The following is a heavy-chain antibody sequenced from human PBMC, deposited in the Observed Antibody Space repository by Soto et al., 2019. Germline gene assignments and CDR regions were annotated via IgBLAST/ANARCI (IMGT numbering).Heavy chain of an antibody. CDR1: GGSFSDNY. CDR3: AAGTLGAVWTPLDD. J-gene: IGHJ4*02. V-gene: IGHV4-59*12. Sequence: PSETLSLTCDVSGGSFSDNYWRWIRQVPGKGLEWIGYVYYSGSTNYNPSLKSRVTISVDASKQQFSLKLTSVTAADTALYYCAAGTLGAVWTPLDDWGQGILVTVSS. CDR2: VYYSGST. D-gene: IGHD3-16*01.